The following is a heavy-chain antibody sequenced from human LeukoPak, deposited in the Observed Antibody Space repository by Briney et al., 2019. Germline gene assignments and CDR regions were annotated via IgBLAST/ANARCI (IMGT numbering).Heavy chain of an antibody. J-gene: IGHJ4*02. D-gene: IGHD2-2*01. CDR1: GYSISSGYY. V-gene: IGHV4-38-2*02. CDR2: IYHSGST. CDR3: ARLRADCSSTSCYRADFDY. Sequence: PSETLSLTCTVSGYSISSGYYWGWIRQPPGGGLEWIGSIYHSGSTYYNPSLKSRVTISVDTSKNQFSLKLSSVTAADTAVYYCARLRADCSSTSCYRADFDYWGQGTLVTVSS.